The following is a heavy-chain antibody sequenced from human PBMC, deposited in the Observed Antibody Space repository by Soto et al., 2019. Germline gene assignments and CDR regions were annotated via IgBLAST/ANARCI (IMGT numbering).Heavy chain of an antibody. CDR3: ARDRGPSSGYYPYWFDP. CDR1: GGTFSSYA. J-gene: IGHJ5*02. V-gene: IGHV1-69*12. Sequence: QVQLVQSGAEVKKPGSSVKVSCKASGGTFSSYAINWVRQAPGQGLEWMGGIIPIFGTANHAQKFQGRVTITADESTSTAYMEQSSLRSEDTAVYYCARDRGPSSGYYPYWFDPWGQGTLVTVSS. CDR2: IIPIFGTA. D-gene: IGHD3-22*01.